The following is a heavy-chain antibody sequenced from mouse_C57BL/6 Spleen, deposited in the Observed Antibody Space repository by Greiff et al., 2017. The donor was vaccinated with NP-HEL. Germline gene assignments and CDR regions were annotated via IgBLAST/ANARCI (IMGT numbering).Heavy chain of an antibody. CDR2: IYPRSGNT. D-gene: IGHD3-1*01. CDR3: ARSGLLLAY. CDR1: GYTFTSYG. J-gene: IGHJ3*01. V-gene: IGHV1-81*01. Sequence: VQLQQSGAELARPGASVKLSCKASGYTFTSYGISWVKQRTGQGLEWIGEIYPRSGNTYYNEKFKGKATLTADKSSSTAYMELRSLTSEDSAVYFCARSGLLLAYWGQGTLVTVSA.